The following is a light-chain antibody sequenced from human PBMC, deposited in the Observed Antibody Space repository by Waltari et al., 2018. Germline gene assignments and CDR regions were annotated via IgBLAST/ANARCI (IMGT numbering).Light chain of an antibody. J-gene: IGLJ7*01. V-gene: IGLV1-51*02. Sequence: QSVLPQPPSVSAAPGRRVTISSSGGSSNLRNHYVSWYPQFPGTAPKLLIYENSERPSGIPGRFSGSKSGTSATLDITGLQAGDEADYYCGTWDSSLSGAVFGGGTHLTVL. CDR1: SSNLRNHY. CDR3: GTWDSSLSGAV. CDR2: ENS.